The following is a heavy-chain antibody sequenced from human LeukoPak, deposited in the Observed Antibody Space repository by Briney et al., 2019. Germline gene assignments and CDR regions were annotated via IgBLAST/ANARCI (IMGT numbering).Heavy chain of an antibody. CDR1: GYTFTSYD. CDR2: MNPNSGNT. Sequence: GASVKVSCKASGYTFTSYDINWVRQATGQGLEWMGWMNPNSGNTGYAQKFQGRVTMTRNTSISTAYMELSSLRSEDTAVYYCARIHDFWSGSQNWLDPWGQGTLVTVSS. V-gene: IGHV1-8*01. CDR3: ARIHDFWSGSQNWLDP. J-gene: IGHJ5*02. D-gene: IGHD3-3*01.